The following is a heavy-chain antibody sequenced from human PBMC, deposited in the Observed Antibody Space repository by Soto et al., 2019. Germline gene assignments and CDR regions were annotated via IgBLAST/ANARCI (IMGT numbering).Heavy chain of an antibody. V-gene: IGHV4-31*03. Sequence: SETLSLTCTVSGGSISSGGYYWSWIRQHPGKGLEWIGYIYYSGSTYYNPSLKSRVTISVDTSKNQFSLKLSSVTAADTAVYYCARVLRGYGEYYYGMDVWGQGTTVTVSS. CDR1: GGSISSGGYY. J-gene: IGHJ6*02. CDR3: ARVLRGYGEYYYGMDV. CDR2: IYYSGST. D-gene: IGHD4-17*01.